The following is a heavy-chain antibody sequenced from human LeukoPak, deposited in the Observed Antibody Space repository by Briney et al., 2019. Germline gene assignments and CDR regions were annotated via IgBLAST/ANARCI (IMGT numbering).Heavy chain of an antibody. CDR3: ARDKSHCSGGSCYYYGMDV. J-gene: IGHJ6*02. CDR1: GFTFSSYW. Sequence: LRLSCAASGFTFSSYWMSWIRQPPGKGLEWIGYIYHSGSTYYNPSLKGRVTVSVDRSKNQFSLKLSSVTAADTAVYYCARDKSHCSGGSCYYYGMDVWGQGTTVTVSS. V-gene: IGHV4-30-2*01. D-gene: IGHD2-15*01. CDR2: IYHSGST.